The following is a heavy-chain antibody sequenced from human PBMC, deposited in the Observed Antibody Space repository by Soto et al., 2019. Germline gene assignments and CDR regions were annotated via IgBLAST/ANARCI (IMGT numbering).Heavy chain of an antibody. Sequence: EVQLLESGGDLVQPGGSLRLSCAASGFTFSSNVMSWVRQAPGKGLEWVSVITNTGGDTLYADSVKGRFTISRDNFKNTLYLQMNSLRAEDTAIYYCARASGESYPGSRVFDSWGQGTRVTVSS. CDR1: GFTFSSNV. V-gene: IGHV3-23*01. CDR3: ARASGESYPGSRVFDS. J-gene: IGHJ4*02. CDR2: ITNTGGDT. D-gene: IGHD3-10*01.